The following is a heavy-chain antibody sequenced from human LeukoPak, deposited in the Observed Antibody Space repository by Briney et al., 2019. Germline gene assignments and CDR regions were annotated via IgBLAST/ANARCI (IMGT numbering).Heavy chain of an antibody. CDR1: GGSFSGYY. CDR3: ARGRGAAAGVDY. Sequence: SETLSLTCAVYGGSFSGYYWSWIRQPPGKGLEWIGEINHSGSTNYNPSLKSRVTISVDTSKNQFSLKLSSVTAADTAVYYCARGRGAAAGVDYWGQGTLVTVPS. J-gene: IGHJ4*02. D-gene: IGHD6-13*01. CDR2: INHSGST. V-gene: IGHV4-34*01.